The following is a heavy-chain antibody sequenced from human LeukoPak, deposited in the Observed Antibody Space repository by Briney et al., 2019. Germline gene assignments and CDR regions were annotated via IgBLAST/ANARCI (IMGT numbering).Heavy chain of an antibody. CDR3: AKGDGGTLYFDY. J-gene: IGHJ4*02. CDR2: ISRSGGST. D-gene: IGHD2-15*01. Sequence: PGGSLRLSCAASGFTFNSYARNWVRQAPGKGLEWVSGISRSGGSTYYADSVKGRFTISRDNSKNTLYLQMNSLRAEDTAVYYCAKGDGGTLYFDYWGQGTLVTVSS. V-gene: IGHV3-23*01. CDR1: GFTFNSYA.